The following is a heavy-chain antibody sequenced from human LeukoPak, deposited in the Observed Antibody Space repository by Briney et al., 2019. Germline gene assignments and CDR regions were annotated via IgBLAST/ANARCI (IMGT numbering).Heavy chain of an antibody. CDR3: AKASLKQWLPPGPGY. CDR1: GFTFSSYA. Sequence: PGGSLRLFCAASGFTFSSYAMSWVRQAPGKGLEWVSAISGSGGSTYYADSVKGRFTISRDNSKNTLYLQMNSLRAEDTAVYYCAKASLKQWLPPGPGYWGPGTLVTVSS. CDR2: ISGSGGST. V-gene: IGHV3-23*01. D-gene: IGHD6-19*01. J-gene: IGHJ4*02.